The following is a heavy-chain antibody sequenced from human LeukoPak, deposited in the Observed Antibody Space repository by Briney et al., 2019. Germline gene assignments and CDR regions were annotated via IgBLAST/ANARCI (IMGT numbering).Heavy chain of an antibody. V-gene: IGHV3-48*03. J-gene: IGHJ6*02. CDR1: GFTFSNYD. CDR3: ARGGGWLRNYYYGMDV. D-gene: IGHD6-19*01. Sequence: GGSLRLSCAASGFTFSNYDMNWVRQAPGKGLESVSDISSSGSTIYYADSVKGRFTISRDNAKNSLYLQMNSLRAEDTAVYFCARGGGWLRNYYYGMDVWGQGTTVTVSS. CDR2: ISSSGSTI.